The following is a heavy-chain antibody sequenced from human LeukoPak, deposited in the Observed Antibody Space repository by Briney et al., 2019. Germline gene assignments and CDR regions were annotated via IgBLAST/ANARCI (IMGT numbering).Heavy chain of an antibody. V-gene: IGHV4-59*01. Sequence: SETLSLTCTVSGGSISTYYWNWIRQPPGKGLEWIGYISNSGITTYNPSLKSRVTISVDSSKSQFSLKLNSVTAADTAVYYCARDGYDSSGYHDYWGQGTLVTVSS. CDR3: ARDGYDSSGYHDY. J-gene: IGHJ4*02. CDR2: ISNSGIT. D-gene: IGHD3-22*01. CDR1: GGSISTYY.